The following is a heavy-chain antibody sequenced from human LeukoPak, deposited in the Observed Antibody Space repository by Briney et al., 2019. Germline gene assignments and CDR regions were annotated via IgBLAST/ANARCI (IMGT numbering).Heavy chain of an antibody. CDR2: ISGSGGST. Sequence: PGGSLRLSCAASGFTFTSYAMSWVRQAPGKGLEWVSGISGSGGSTYYADSVKGRFTISRDNSKNTLYLQMGSLRAEDMAVYYCARGELSIVVVPAATDYWGQGTLVTVSS. J-gene: IGHJ4*02. CDR3: ARGELSIVVVPAATDY. D-gene: IGHD2-2*01. CDR1: GFTFTSYA. V-gene: IGHV3-23*01.